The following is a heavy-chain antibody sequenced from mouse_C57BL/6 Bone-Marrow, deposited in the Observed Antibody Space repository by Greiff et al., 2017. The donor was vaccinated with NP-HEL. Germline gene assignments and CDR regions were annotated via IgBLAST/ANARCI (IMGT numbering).Heavy chain of an antibody. D-gene: IGHD4-1*01. Sequence: EVQVVESGGGLVQSGRSLRLSCATSGFTFSDFYMEWVRQAPGKGLEWIAASRNKANDYTTEYSASVKGRFIVSRDTSQSILYLQMNALRAEDTAIYYCARDGTGEGWYFDVWGTGTTVTVSS. CDR2: SRNKANDYTT. V-gene: IGHV7-1*01. CDR3: ARDGTGEGWYFDV. CDR1: GFTFSDFY. J-gene: IGHJ1*03.